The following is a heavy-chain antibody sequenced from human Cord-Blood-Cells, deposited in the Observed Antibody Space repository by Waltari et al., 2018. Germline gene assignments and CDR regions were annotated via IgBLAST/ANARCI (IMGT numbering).Heavy chain of an antibody. Sequence: QAPGQGLEWMGWINPNSGGTNYAQKFQGRVTMTRDTSISTAYMELSRLRSDDTAVYYCVRGVGGITGTTAFDIWGQGTMVTVSS. J-gene: IGHJ3*02. CDR3: VRGVGGITGTTAFDI. CDR2: INPNSGGT. V-gene: IGHV1-2*02. D-gene: IGHD1-7*01.